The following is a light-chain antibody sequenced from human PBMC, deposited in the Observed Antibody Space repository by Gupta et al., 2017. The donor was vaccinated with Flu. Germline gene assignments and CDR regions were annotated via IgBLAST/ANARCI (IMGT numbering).Light chain of an antibody. CDR2: GAS. J-gene: IGKJ1*01. CDR3: PQYGSSGT. CDR1: QNMNGVY. V-gene: IGKV3-20*01. Sequence: PDTLALSPGESATLSCTASQNMNGVYLYWFQQKPGQAPRLLIYGASNRATGSPDRFSGSGSGTDFTLTSSRLEHEDFAVYYCPQYGSSGTFGQGTKVEIK.